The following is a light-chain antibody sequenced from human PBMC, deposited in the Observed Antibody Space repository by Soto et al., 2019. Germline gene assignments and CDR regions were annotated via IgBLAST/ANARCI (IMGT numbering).Light chain of an antibody. CDR2: GAS. CDR3: QQYDTSPRT. Sequence: EIVLTQSPGTLSLSPGERATLSCRASQSVSSNYWAWYQPKRGQAPRLLIYGASSRATGIPTRFSGSGSGTDFTLTISRLEPEDFAVYYCQQYDTSPRTFGQGTKVEI. V-gene: IGKV3-20*01. CDR1: QSVSSNY. J-gene: IGKJ1*01.